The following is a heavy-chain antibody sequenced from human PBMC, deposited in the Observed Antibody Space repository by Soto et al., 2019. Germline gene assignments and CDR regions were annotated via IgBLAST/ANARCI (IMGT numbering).Heavy chain of an antibody. D-gene: IGHD6-13*01. Sequence: SETLSLTCAVYGGSFSGYHWSWIRQPAGKGLEWIGRIYTSGSTNYNPSLKSRVTMSVDTSKNQFSPKLSSVTAADTAVYYCARWNRVPYGQQLVFVWFDPWGQGTLVTVSS. V-gene: IGHV4-59*10. CDR1: GGSFSGYH. J-gene: IGHJ5*02. CDR2: IYTSGST. CDR3: ARWNRVPYGQQLVFVWFDP.